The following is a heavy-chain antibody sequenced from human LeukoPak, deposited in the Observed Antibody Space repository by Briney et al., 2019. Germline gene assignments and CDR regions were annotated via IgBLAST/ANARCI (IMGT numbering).Heavy chain of an antibody. Sequence: GGSLRLSCAVSGFTMRDNDMTWVRQAPGKGLEWVSLIYSSGGTSYEDSVKGRFTISKDNSKNTLYLQMNSLRAEDTAVYYCAKRPLSSCNWGLGTLVAVSS. CDR1: GFTMRDND. J-gene: IGHJ4*01. CDR2: IYSSGGT. V-gene: IGHV3-66*01. D-gene: IGHD5/OR15-5a*01. CDR3: AKRPLSSCN.